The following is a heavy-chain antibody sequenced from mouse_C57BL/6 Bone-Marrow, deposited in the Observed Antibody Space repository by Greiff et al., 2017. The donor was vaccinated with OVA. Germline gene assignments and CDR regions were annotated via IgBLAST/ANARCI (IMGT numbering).Heavy chain of an antibody. CDR1: GYTFTSYW. V-gene: IGHV1-64*01. D-gene: IGHD1-1*01. Sequence: QVQLQQPGAELVKPGASVKLSCKASGYTFTSYWMHWVKQRPGQGLEWIGMIHPNSGSTNYNEKFKSKATLTADKSSSTAYTQLSSLTSEDSAVYYCASHYYGSSFHWYFDVWGTGTTVTVSS. CDR3: ASHYYGSSFHWYFDV. CDR2: IHPNSGST. J-gene: IGHJ1*03.